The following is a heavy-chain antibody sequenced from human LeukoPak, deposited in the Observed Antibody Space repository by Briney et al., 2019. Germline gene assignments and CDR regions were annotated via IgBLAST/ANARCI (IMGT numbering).Heavy chain of an antibody. CDR1: GYSFTKYG. V-gene: IGHV1-18*01. Sequence: AASVTVSFKASGYSFTKYGLNWVRQAPGQGLQWMGWISCYNGHTHYAQNFQGRVTMTTDTSTNTAYMELRGLRSDDTAIYYCARREGRSASPFFFDSWGQGTLVTVSS. CDR2: ISCYNGHT. CDR3: ARREGRSASPFFFDS. J-gene: IGHJ4*02. D-gene: IGHD6-6*01.